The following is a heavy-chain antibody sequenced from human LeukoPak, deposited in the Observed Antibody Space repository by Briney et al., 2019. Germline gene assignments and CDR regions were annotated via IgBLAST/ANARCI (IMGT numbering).Heavy chain of an antibody. V-gene: IGHV3-33*08. Sequence: GRSLRLSCAASGFTFSSYGMHWVRQAPGKGLEWVAVVWYDGTNKYSAGSVKGRLTTSRDNSKNTLYLQMNSLRVEDTAVYYCARGVRGYDYLDYWGLGTLVTVSS. J-gene: IGHJ4*02. CDR3: ARGVRGYDYLDY. CDR1: GFTFSSYG. D-gene: IGHD3-10*02. CDR2: VWYDGTNK.